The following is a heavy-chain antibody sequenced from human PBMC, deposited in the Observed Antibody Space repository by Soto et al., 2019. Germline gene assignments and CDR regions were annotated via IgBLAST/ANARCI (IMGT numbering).Heavy chain of an antibody. CDR2: IGTAGET. J-gene: IGHJ6*03. V-gene: IGHV3-13*01. Sequence: GGSLRLSCAASGFTFSSYDMHWVRQATGKGLEWVSAIGTAGETYYPGSVKGRFTISSENTKNYSYLQMNSLRAGDTAVYYCARVRPLGSITIFGGLYYYMDVWGKGTTVTVSS. D-gene: IGHD3-3*01. CDR1: GFTFSSYD. CDR3: ARVRPLGSITIFGGLYYYMDV.